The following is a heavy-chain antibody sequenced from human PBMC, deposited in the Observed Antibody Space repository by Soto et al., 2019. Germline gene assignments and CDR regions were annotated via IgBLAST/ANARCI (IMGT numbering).Heavy chain of an antibody. CDR2: IKQDGSEK. CDR3: ARVIHYGDYDYYYYYGMDV. J-gene: IGHJ6*02. V-gene: IGHV3-7*03. CDR1: GFTFSSYW. D-gene: IGHD4-17*01. Sequence: HPGGSLRLSCAASGFTFSSYWMSWVRQAPGKGLEWVANIKQDGSEKYYVDSVKGRFTISRDNAKNSLYLQMNSLRAEDTAVYYCARVIHYGDYDYYYYYGMDVWGQGTTVTVSS.